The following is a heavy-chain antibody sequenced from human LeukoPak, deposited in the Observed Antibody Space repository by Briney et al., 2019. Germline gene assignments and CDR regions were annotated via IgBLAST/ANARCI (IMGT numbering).Heavy chain of an antibody. D-gene: IGHD1-26*01. Sequence: AASVKVSCKVSGYTLTELSMHWVRQAPGKGLEWMGGFDPEDGETIYAQKFQGRVTMTEDTSTDTAYMELSSLRSEDTAVYYCARADSGSYYRWYYYYMDVWGKGTTVTVSS. J-gene: IGHJ6*03. CDR3: ARADSGSYYRWYYYYMDV. CDR2: FDPEDGET. CDR1: GYTLTELS. V-gene: IGHV1-24*01.